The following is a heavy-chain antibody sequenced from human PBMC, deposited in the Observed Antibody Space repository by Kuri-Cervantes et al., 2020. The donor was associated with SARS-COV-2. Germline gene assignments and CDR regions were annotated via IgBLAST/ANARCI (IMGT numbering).Heavy chain of an antibody. CDR3: ARQIMSSTTIFGVVITRNWFDP. V-gene: IGHV4-39*01. CDR1: GGSISSSSYY. J-gene: IGHJ5*02. CDR2: IYYSGST. Sequence: GSLRLSCTVSGGSISSSSYYWGWIRQPPGKGLEWIGSIYYSGSTYYNPSLKSRVTISVDTSKNQFSLKLSSVTAADTAVYYCARQIMSSTTIFGVVITRNWFDPWGQGTLVTVSS. D-gene: IGHD3-3*01.